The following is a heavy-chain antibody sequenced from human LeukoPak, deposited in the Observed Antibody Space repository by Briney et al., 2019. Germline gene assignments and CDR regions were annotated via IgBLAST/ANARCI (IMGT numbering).Heavy chain of an antibody. Sequence: GGSLRLSCAASGFTFSSYAMHWVRQAPGKGLEWVAVISYDGSNKYYADSVKGRFTTSRDNSKNTLYLQMNSLRAEDTAVYYCARDPLTSGSYDYWGQGTLVTVSS. CDR2: ISYDGSNK. J-gene: IGHJ4*02. CDR1: GFTFSSYA. D-gene: IGHD1-26*01. CDR3: ARDPLTSGSYDY. V-gene: IGHV3-30*04.